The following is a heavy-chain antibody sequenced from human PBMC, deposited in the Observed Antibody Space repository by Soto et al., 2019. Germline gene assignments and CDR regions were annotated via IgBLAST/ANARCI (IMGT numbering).Heavy chain of an antibody. V-gene: IGHV4-39*01. CDR3: ARAMYSSSSLFDY. CDR2: IYYSGST. D-gene: IGHD6-6*01. Sequence: QPPGKGLEWIGSIYYSGSTYYNPSLKSRVTISVDTSKNQFSLKLSSVTAADTAVYYCARAMYSSSSLFDYWGQGTLVTVSS. J-gene: IGHJ4*02.